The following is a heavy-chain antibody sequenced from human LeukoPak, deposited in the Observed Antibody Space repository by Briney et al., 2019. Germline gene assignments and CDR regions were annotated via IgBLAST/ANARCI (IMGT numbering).Heavy chain of an antibody. CDR3: ARDLARGYSYGYNAFDI. CDR2: ITAGNGNT. CDR1: GYNFNSYG. J-gene: IGHJ3*02. Sequence: ASVKVSCKASGYNFNSYGIGWVRQAPRQGLECMGWITAGNGNTNYAQKVQGRVTMTTDTSTSTAYMELRSLRSDDTAVYFCARDLARGYSYGYNAFDIWGQGTMVTVSS. D-gene: IGHD5-18*01. V-gene: IGHV1-18*01.